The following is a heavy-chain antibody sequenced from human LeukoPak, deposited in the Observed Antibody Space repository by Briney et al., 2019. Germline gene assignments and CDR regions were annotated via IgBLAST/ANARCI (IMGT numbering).Heavy chain of an antibody. V-gene: IGHV5-51*01. CDR1: GYSFTSYW. CDR3: ARATTGGDFWSGYRPDAFDI. CDR2: IYPGDSDT. D-gene: IGHD3-3*01. J-gene: IGHJ3*02. Sequence: GESLKISCKGSGYSFTSYWIGWVRQMPGKGLEWMGIIYPGDSDTRYSPSFQGQVTISADKSISTAYLQWSSLKASDTAMYYCARATTGGDFWSGYRPDAFDIWGQGTMVTVSS.